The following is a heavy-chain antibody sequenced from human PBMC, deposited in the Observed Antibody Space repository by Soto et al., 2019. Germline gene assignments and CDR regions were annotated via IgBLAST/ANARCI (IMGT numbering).Heavy chain of an antibody. J-gene: IGHJ6*02. CDR3: ARVRAVYYALDV. Sequence: QVQLQESGPGLVKPSETLSLTCTVSGGSVSSGNYYWSWIRQPPGKGLEWIGYFYYSGSANYNPSLKSRVTMSVDTSKNQFSLKLTSVTAAHTAVYYCARVRAVYYALDVWGQGTTVTVSS. CDR1: GGSVSSGNYY. V-gene: IGHV4-61*01. CDR2: FYYSGSA. D-gene: IGHD6-19*01.